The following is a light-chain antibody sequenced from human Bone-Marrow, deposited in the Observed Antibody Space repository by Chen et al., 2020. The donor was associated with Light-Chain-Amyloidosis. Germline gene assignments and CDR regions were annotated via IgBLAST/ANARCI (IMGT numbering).Light chain of an antibody. CDR1: QSISSY. V-gene: IGKV1-39*01. J-gene: IGKJ3*01. CDR3: QQSYSTPPVVT. Sequence: DIQMTQSPSSLSASVGDRVTITCRASQSISSYLNWYQQKPGKAPKLLIYAASSLQSGVPSRFSGSGSGTVFTLTIRSLQPEDCASYDCQQSYSTPPVVTVGPGTKVDIK. CDR2: AAS.